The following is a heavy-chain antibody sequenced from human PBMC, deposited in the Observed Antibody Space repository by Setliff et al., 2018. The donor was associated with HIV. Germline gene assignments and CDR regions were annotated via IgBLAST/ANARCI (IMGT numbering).Heavy chain of an antibody. CDR1: GGTFNNYA. D-gene: IGHD3-10*01. J-gene: IGHJ4*02. CDR2: IIPLFGTT. V-gene: IGHV1-69*13. Sequence: SVKVSCKASGGTFNNYAISWVRQAPGQGLEWVGGIIPLFGTTNYAQKFQGRVTITADESTNTAHMELNSLRSIDTAMYYCATVFYYNSESYSLDYWGQGCWSPSPQ. CDR3: ATVFYYNSESYSLDY.